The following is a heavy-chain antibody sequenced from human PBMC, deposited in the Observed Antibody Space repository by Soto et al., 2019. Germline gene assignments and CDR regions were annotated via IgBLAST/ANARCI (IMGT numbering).Heavy chain of an antibody. CDR2: IYPGDSDT. Sequence: GESLKISCKGSGYSFTSYWIGWVRQMPGKGLEWMGIIYPGDSDTRYSPSFQGQVTISADKSISTAYLQWSSLKASDTAMYYCARHGADYYGSGSYPPSLDYWGQGTLVTVS. J-gene: IGHJ4*02. V-gene: IGHV5-51*01. CDR3: ARHGADYYGSGSYPPSLDY. D-gene: IGHD3-10*01. CDR1: GYSFTSYW.